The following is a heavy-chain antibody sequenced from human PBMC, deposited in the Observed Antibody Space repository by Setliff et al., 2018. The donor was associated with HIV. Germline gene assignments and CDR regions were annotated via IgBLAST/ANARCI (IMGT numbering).Heavy chain of an antibody. CDR2: IHTSDTT. CDR3: ARGYSSAFFHEFFDY. J-gene: IGHJ4*02. Sequence: SETLSLTCTVSGVSTSIHYWVWIRQPAGRGLEWIGRIHTSDTTRYNPSLQSRVAMSVDTSKSQFSLKLRSVTAADTAVYFCARGYSSAFFHEFFDYWGQGTLVTVSS. V-gene: IGHV4-4*07. D-gene: IGHD6-25*01. CDR1: GVSTSIHY.